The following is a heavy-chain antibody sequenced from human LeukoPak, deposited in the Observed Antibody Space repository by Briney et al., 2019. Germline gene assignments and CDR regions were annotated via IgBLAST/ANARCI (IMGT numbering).Heavy chain of an antibody. J-gene: IGHJ3*01. CDR1: GYTFTSYD. Sequence: GASVKVSCKASGYTFTSYDINWVRQATGQGLEGVGWMNPNSGNTGYAQKFQGRVTITRNTSISTAYMELSSLRSEDTAVYYCARGVQYYYDSSGWRPFDLWGQGTMVTVSS. CDR3: ARGVQYYYDSSGWRPFDL. V-gene: IGHV1-8*03. CDR2: MNPNSGNT. D-gene: IGHD3-22*01.